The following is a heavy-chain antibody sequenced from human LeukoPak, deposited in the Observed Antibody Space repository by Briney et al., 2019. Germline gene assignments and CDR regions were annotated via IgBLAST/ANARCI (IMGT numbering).Heavy chain of an antibody. Sequence: SETLSLTCTVSGGSIGSSSYYWGWIRQPPGRGLEWIGSIYYSGSTYYNPSLKSRVTISVDTSKNQFSLKLSSVTAADTAVYYCARQVEMATITPFTVDYWGQGTLVTVSS. CDR3: ARQVEMATITPFTVDY. J-gene: IGHJ4*02. D-gene: IGHD5-24*01. V-gene: IGHV4-39*01. CDR1: GGSIGSSSYY. CDR2: IYYSGST.